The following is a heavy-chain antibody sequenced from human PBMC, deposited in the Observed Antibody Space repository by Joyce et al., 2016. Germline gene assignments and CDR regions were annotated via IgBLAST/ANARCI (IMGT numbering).Heavy chain of an antibody. J-gene: IGHJ4*02. D-gene: IGHD3-16*01. CDR1: GITFSNYG. CDR2: IANDGNKK. CDR3: AKRYDYVDY. V-gene: IGHV3-30*18. Sequence: QVQLVESGGGVVQPGRSLGLSCAASGITFSNYGMHWVRQAPGKGLEWVAVIANDGNKKYYADSVKGRFTISRDNSKNTLYLQMNSLRAEDTAVYYCAKRYDYVDYWGQGTLVTVSS.